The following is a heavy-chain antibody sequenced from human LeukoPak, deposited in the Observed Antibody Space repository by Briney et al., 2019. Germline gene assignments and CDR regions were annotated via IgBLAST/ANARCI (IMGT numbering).Heavy chain of an antibody. CDR3: ARGDIDYNWFDP. CDR2: IIPIFGTA. V-gene: IGHV1-69*05. J-gene: IGHJ5*02. D-gene: IGHD2-15*01. Sequence: ASVKVSCKASGGTFSSYAISWVRQAPGQGLEWMGGIIPIFGTANYAQKFQGRVTITTDESTSTAYMELSSLRPEDTAVYYCARGDIDYNWFDPWGQGTLVTVSS. CDR1: GGTFSSYA.